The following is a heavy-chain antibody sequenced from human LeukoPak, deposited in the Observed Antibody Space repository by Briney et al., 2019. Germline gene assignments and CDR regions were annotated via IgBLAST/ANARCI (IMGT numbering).Heavy chain of an antibody. J-gene: IGHJ4*02. D-gene: IGHD2-15*01. V-gene: IGHV1-2*02. Sequence: GASVKVSCKASGYTFTAYYMHWVRQAPGQGLEWMGWIDSNTGDTNYAKKFQGRVTITRDTSIGTASMELSSLISDDTAVYYCASEAFCAGGSCYLHRVASWGPGTLVTVSS. CDR2: IDSNTGDT. CDR3: ASEAFCAGGSCYLHRVAS. CDR1: GYTFTAYY.